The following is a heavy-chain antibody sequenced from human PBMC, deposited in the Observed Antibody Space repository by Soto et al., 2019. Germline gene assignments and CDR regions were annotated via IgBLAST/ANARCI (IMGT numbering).Heavy chain of an antibody. Sequence: SETLCVTCGGSGGSISSTNWWGWVRQPPGKGLEWIGEIYHSGSTNYNPSLKSRVTISVDKSKNQFYLKLSSVNAADTAVYYCARGAVDTAMVRVTYYYRMDVWAQGTTVT. CDR2: IYHSGST. V-gene: IGHV4-4*02. CDR1: GGSISSTNW. CDR3: ARGAVDTAMVRVTYYYRMDV. D-gene: IGHD5-18*01. J-gene: IGHJ6*02.